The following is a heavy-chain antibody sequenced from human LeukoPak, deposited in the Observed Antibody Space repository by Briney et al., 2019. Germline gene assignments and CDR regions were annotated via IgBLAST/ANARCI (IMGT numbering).Heavy chain of an antibody. D-gene: IGHD5-18*01. CDR3: AIGYSYPYYFDY. Sequence: SETLSLTCTVSLSSISNSNYYWGWIRQPPGKGLEWIGEINHSGSTNYNPSLKSRVTISVDKSKNQFSLKLSSVTAADTAVYYCAIGYSYPYYFDYWGQGTLVTVSS. CDR1: LSSISNSNYY. J-gene: IGHJ4*02. CDR2: INHSGST. V-gene: IGHV4-39*07.